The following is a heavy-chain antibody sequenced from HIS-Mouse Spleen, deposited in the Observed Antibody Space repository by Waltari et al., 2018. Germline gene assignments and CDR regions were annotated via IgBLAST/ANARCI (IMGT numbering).Heavy chain of an antibody. CDR3: VRAGSSGPSYFQH. Sequence: QVQLQESGPGLVKPSETLSLTCTVSGYSISSGYYWGWIRQPPGKGLEWIGSIYHSGSTYYNPSLKSRVTISVDTSKNQFSLKLSSVTAADTAVYYCVRAGSSGPSYFQHWGQGTLVTVSS. V-gene: IGHV4-38-2*02. CDR2: IYHSGST. CDR1: GYSISSGYY. D-gene: IGHD3-22*01. J-gene: IGHJ1*01.